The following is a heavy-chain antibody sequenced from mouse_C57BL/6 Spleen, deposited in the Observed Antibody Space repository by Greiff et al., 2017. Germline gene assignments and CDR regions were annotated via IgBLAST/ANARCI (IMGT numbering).Heavy chain of an antibody. CDR1: GYTFTSYW. V-gene: IGHV1-5*01. CDR2: IYPGNSDT. Sequence: EVQLQESGTVLARPGASVKMSCKTSGYTFTSYWMHWVKQRPGQGLEWIGAIYPGNSDTSYNQKFKGKAKLTAVTSASTAYMELSSLTNEDSAVYYCTRMEDGNYTYYFDYWGQGTTLTVSS. J-gene: IGHJ2*01. D-gene: IGHD2-1*01. CDR3: TRMEDGNYTYYFDY.